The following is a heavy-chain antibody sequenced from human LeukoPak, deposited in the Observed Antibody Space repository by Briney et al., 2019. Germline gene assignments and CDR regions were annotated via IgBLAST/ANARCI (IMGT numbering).Heavy chain of an antibody. J-gene: IGHJ5*02. CDR3: ARVHSSGWYWFDP. D-gene: IGHD6-19*01. V-gene: IGHV3-48*03. CDR2: ISRTGNSI. CDR1: GFTLSSYE. Sequence: GGSLRLSCAASGFTLSSYEMNWVRLAPGKGLEWISYISRTGNSIYYADSVKGRFTISRDSAKNSLYLQMNSLRAEDTAVYYCARVHSSGWYWFDPWGQGTLVTVSS.